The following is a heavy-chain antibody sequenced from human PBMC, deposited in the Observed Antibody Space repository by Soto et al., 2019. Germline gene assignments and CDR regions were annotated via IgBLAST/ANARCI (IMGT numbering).Heavy chain of an antibody. V-gene: IGHV3-74*02. Sequence: EVQLLESGGGLVQPGGSLRLSCAASGFSFSNYWMHWVRQVPGKGLVWVSLISSDGSNTRNADSVQGRFTVSRDNAKNTLYLQMNSLRAEDTAVYYCARGGGYCSSTSCPYVVDYWGQGTLVTVSS. CDR2: ISSDGSNT. J-gene: IGHJ4*02. D-gene: IGHD2-2*01. CDR3: ARGGGYCSSTSCPYVVDY. CDR1: GFSFSNYW.